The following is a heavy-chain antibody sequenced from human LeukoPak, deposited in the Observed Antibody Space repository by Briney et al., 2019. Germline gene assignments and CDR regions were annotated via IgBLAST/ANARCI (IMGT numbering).Heavy chain of an antibody. J-gene: IGHJ6*02. CDR2: IYHSGST. CDR3: ARGRHQPPPFAYYYGMDV. Sequence: SETLSLTCAVSGGSISSGGYSWSWIRQPPGKGLEWIGYIYHSGSTYYNPSLKSRVTISVDRSKNQFSLKLSSVTAADTAVYYCARGRHQPPPFAYYYGMDVWGQGTTVTVSS. D-gene: IGHD2-2*01. V-gene: IGHV4-30-2*01. CDR1: GGSISSGGYS.